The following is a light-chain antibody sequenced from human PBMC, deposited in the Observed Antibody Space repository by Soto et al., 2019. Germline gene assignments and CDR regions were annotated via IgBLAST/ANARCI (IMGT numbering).Light chain of an antibody. CDR2: EVS. V-gene: IGLV2-14*01. J-gene: IGLJ3*02. CDR3: SSYTTSSTRV. CDR1: SSDVGGYNY. Sequence: LTQPASVSGSPGQSITISCTGTSSDVGGYNYVSWFQQHPGKAPKLMIYEVSNRPSGVSNRFSGSKSGNTASLTISGLQAEDEADYYCSSYTTSSTRVFGGGTKLTVL.